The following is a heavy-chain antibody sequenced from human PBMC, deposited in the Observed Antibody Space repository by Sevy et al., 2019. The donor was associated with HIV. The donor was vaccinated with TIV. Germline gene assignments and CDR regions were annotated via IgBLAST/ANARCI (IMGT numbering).Heavy chain of an antibody. CDR1: GYTFTSYG. CDR3: ARDSGITIFGVARGNYYYYGMAV. D-gene: IGHD3-3*01. CDR2: ISAYNGNT. V-gene: IGHV1-18*01. Sequence: ASVKVSCKASGYTFTSYGISWVRQAPGQGLEWMGWISAYNGNTNYAQKLQGRVTMTTDTSTSTAYMELRSLRSDDTAVYYCARDSGITIFGVARGNYYYYGMAVWGQGTTVTVSS. J-gene: IGHJ6*02.